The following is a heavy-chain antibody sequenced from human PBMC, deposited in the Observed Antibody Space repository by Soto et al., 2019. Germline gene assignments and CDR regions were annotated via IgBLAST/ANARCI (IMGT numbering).Heavy chain of an antibody. CDR3: AREVVVVGGDYDRGMDV. CDR1: GYTFASYY. V-gene: IGHV1-46*01. Sequence: QVQLVQSGAEVRKPGASVKVSCKASGYTFASYYIHWLRQAPGQGLEWLGVINPGADRTTYAQSFQGRVIMVRATSTSTVNMDLSRLRSDATAVYYCAREVVVVGGDYDRGMDVWGQGTTVTVSS. CDR2: INPGADRT. J-gene: IGHJ6*02. D-gene: IGHD2-15*01.